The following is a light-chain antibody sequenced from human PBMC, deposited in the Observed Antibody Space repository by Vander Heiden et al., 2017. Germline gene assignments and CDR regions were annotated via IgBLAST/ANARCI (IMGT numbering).Light chain of an antibody. Sequence: ELVLTQSPVTLSLSPGERATLSCRAGQTVSSHLAWYQQKPGQAPRLLIYDASNRAAGIPARFSGSGSGTDFILTISSLEPEDFAIYYCQQRLNWPPTFGQGTKVEIK. CDR2: DAS. CDR3: QQRLNWPPT. CDR1: QTVSSH. V-gene: IGKV3-11*01. J-gene: IGKJ1*01.